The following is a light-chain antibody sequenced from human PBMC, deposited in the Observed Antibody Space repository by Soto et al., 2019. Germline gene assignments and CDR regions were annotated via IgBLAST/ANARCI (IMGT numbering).Light chain of an antibody. J-gene: IGLJ2*01. CDR2: EVS. CDR3: SSYTSNSAVV. V-gene: IGLV2-14*01. Sequence: QSALTQPASVSGSPGQSITISCTGTNSDIGAYIYVSWYQQHPGKAPKLMIYEVSNRPSGVSNRFSGSQSGNTASLTISGLQAEDEADYYCSSYTSNSAVVFGGGTKLTVL. CDR1: NSDIGAYIY.